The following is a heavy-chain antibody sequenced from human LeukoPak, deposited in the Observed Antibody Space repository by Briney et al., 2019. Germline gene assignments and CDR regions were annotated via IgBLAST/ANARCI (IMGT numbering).Heavy chain of an antibody. CDR1: GGSFSTYY. Sequence: SETLSLTCTFSGGSFSTYYWSWIRQPAGKGPEWIGHIYTSGTTNYNPSLKSRVTMSIDTSKNQFSLKLSSVTAADTAVYYCAREVSSDVYYYYYYMDVWGKGTTVTVSS. CDR3: AREVSSDVYYYYYYMDV. V-gene: IGHV4-4*07. J-gene: IGHJ6*03. CDR2: IYTSGTT. D-gene: IGHD6-25*01.